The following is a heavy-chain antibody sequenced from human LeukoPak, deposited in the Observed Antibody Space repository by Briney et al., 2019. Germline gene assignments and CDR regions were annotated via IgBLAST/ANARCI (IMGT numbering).Heavy chain of an antibody. Sequence: SETLSLTCTASGGSISSHYWSWIRQPPGMGLEWIGYIYYSGSTNYNPSLKSRVTISVDTSKKQFSLKLSSVTAADTAVYYCARHFRPVQLRGLNWFDPWGQGTLVTVSS. CDR2: IYYSGST. D-gene: IGHD4-17*01. CDR1: GGSISSHY. J-gene: IGHJ5*02. V-gene: IGHV4-59*08. CDR3: ARHFRPVQLRGLNWFDP.